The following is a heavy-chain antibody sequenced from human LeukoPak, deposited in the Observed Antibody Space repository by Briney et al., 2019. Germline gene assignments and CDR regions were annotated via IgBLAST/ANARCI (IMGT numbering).Heavy chain of an antibody. D-gene: IGHD5-18*01. V-gene: IGHV3-7*01. J-gene: IGHJ4*02. CDR3: AGATGGVDTAMVYYDY. CDR2: IKQDGSEK. Sequence: GGSLRLSCAASGFTFSSYWMSWVRQAPGKGLEWVANIKQDGSEKYYVDSVKGRFTISRDNAKNSLYLQMNSLRAEDTAVYYCAGATGGVDTAMVYYDYWGQGTLVTVSS. CDR1: GFTFSSYW.